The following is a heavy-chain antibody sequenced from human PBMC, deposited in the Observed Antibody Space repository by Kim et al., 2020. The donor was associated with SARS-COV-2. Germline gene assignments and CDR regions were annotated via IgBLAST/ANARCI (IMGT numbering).Heavy chain of an antibody. J-gene: IGHJ5*02. CDR3: AREVIAAAGQNWFDP. Sequence: SETLSLTCTVSGGSISSYYWSWIRQPPGKGLEWIGYIYYSGSTNYNPSLKSRVTISVDTSKNQFSLKLSSVTAADTAVYYCAREVIAAAGQNWFDPWGQGTLVTVSS. CDR1: GGSISSYY. CDR2: IYYSGST. D-gene: IGHD6-13*01. V-gene: IGHV4-59*01.